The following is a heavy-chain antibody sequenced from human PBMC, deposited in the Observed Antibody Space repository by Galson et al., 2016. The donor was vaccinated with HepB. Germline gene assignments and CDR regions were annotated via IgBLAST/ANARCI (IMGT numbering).Heavy chain of an antibody. Sequence: SLRLSCAASGFTFSSYAMSWVRQAPEKGLEWVSGISSSGGGTYYADSVKGHFIISRDNSKNTLFLQMNSLGAEDTAIYYCARAKAVPGLYSFDYWGQGTLVTVSS. J-gene: IGHJ4*02. CDR1: GFTFSSYA. V-gene: IGHV3-23*01. CDR2: ISSSGGGT. D-gene: IGHD6-19*01. CDR3: ARAKAVPGLYSFDY.